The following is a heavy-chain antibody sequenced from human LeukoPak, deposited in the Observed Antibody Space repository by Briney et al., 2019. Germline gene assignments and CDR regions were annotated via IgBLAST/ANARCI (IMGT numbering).Heavy chain of an antibody. D-gene: IGHD6-13*01. CDR1: GFTVSNNY. J-gene: IGHJ4*02. CDR3: AKRQGYSSSWSVDFDY. V-gene: IGHV3-53*01. CDR2: IYGGGST. Sequence: GGSLRLSCVVSGFTVSNNYMKWVRQAPGKGLEWVSTIYGGGSTYYADSVRGRFTISRHNSKNTLYLQMNSLRAQDTAIYYCAKRQGYSSSWSVDFDYWGQGTLVTVSS.